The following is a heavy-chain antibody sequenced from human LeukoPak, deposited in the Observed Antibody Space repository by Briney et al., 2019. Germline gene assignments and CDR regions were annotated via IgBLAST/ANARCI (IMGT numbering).Heavy chain of an antibody. D-gene: IGHD2-2*01. CDR2: IANDGRDK. CDR3: AKDVKIGPADYYFDN. Sequence: GGSLRLSCAGSGFIFNSYAMHWVRQTPGKGLEWMAVIANDGRDKRYADSTKGRFTVSRDNSMHMVYLQMNSLRVDDTAVYYCAKDVKIGPADYYFDNWGQGTLVTVSS. J-gene: IGHJ4*02. CDR1: GFIFNSYA. V-gene: IGHV3-30*18.